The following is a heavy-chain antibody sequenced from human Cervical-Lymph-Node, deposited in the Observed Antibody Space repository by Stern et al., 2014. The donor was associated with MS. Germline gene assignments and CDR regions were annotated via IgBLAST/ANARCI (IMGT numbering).Heavy chain of an antibody. J-gene: IGHJ4*02. CDR2: ITSDGGRT. V-gene: IGHV3-64D*06. Sequence: EEHLVESGGGLVQPGGSLRLSCSVSGFRFADYAMHWVRQASGKGLQYISGITSDGGRTFYANSLEGRFTISRDNAKSTLYLEMTNLRIEDTATYFCLSGVNYWGQGTLVTVSS. CDR1: GFRFADYA. CDR3: LSGVNY. D-gene: IGHD3-3*01.